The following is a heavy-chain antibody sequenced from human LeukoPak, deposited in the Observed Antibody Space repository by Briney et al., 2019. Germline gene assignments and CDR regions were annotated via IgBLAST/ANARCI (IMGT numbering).Heavy chain of an antibody. CDR1: GFTFSSYG. D-gene: IGHD3-10*01. J-gene: IGHJ4*02. CDR3: AKYYRNSGSYLHYFDY. Sequence: GGSLRLSCAASGFTFSSYGMSWVRQAPGKGLEWVSGISVGVASTYYADSVEGRFTISRDNSKNTLYLQMNSLRAEDTALYYCAKYYRNSGSYLHYFDYWGQGTLVTVSS. V-gene: IGHV3-23*01. CDR2: ISVGVAST.